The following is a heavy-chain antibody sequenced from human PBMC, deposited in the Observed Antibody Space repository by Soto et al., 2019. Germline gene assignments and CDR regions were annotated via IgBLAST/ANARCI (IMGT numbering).Heavy chain of an antibody. CDR1: GYTFTSYG. V-gene: IGHV1-18*01. J-gene: IGHJ4*02. Sequence: ASVKVSCKASGYTFTSYGISWVRQAPGQGLEWMGWISAYNGNTNYAQKLQGRVTMTTDTSTSTAYMELRSLGSDDTAVYYCARDAYDYIWGSPPGIDYWGQGTLVTVSS. CDR3: ARDAYDYIWGSPPGIDY. CDR2: ISAYNGNT. D-gene: IGHD3-16*01.